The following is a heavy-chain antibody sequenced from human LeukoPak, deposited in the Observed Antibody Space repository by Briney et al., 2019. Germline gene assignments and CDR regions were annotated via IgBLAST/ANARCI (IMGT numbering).Heavy chain of an antibody. D-gene: IGHD1-7*01. CDR1: GGSISSSSYY. CDR2: IYYSGST. V-gene: IGHV4-39*01. J-gene: IGHJ6*03. Sequence: SETLSLTCTVSGGSISSSSYYWGWIRQLPGKGLEWIGSIYYSGSTYYNPSLKSRVTISVDTSKNQFSLKLSSVTAADTAVYYCARGKELSLYYYYYYMDVWGKGTTVTVSS. CDR3: ARGKELSLYYYYYYMDV.